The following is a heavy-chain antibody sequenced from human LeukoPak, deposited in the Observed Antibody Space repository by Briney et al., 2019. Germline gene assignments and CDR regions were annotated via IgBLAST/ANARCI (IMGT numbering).Heavy chain of an antibody. J-gene: IGHJ5*02. CDR3: AREPPGPGGFNWFDP. D-gene: IGHD2-15*01. CDR2: TYYRSKWYN. V-gene: IGHV6-1*01. CDR1: GDSVSSNSAA. Sequence: SQTLSLTCAISGDSVSSNSAAWNWIRQSPSRGLEWLGRTYYRSKWYNDYAVSVKSRITINPDTSKNQFSLKLSSVTAADTAVYYCAREPPGPGGFNWFDPWGQGTLVTVSS.